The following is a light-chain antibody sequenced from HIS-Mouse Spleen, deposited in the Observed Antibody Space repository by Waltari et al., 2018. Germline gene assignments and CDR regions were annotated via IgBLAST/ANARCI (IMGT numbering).Light chain of an antibody. CDR3: CSYAGSYTWV. V-gene: IGLV2-11*01. J-gene: IGLJ3*02. Sequence: QSALTQPRSVSGSPGQSVTISCTGTSSDVGGYNYVSWYQQHPGKAPKLMIYDVSKRPSGVPDRFSGPKSGNTASLTISGLQVEDEADYYCCSYAGSYTWVFGGGTKLTVL. CDR1: SSDVGGYNY. CDR2: DVS.